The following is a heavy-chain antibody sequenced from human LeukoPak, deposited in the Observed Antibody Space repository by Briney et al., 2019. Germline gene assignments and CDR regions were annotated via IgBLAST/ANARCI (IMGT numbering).Heavy chain of an antibody. Sequence: GGSLRLSCAASGFTFRNHGRYWVRQAPGKGLKWVAVIWYDGSTTYYGDAVKGRFTISRDNSKDTLYLQMNSLRVEDTAVYYCARWGDGSKLDYWGQGTLVTVSS. D-gene: IGHD2-21*02. CDR1: GFTFRNHG. CDR2: IWYDGSTT. CDR3: ARWGDGSKLDY. J-gene: IGHJ4*02. V-gene: IGHV3-33*01.